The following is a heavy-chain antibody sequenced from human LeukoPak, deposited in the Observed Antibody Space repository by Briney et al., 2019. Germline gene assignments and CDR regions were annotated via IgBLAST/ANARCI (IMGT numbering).Heavy chain of an antibody. J-gene: IGHJ5*02. CDR1: GASISSGSHY. CDR3: ARSFYSSGWYTPLRWFDT. V-gene: IGHV4-61*01. D-gene: IGHD6-19*01. CDR2: IYYRGTT. Sequence: SETLSLTCVVSGASISSGSHYWNWIRQSPGRGLEGLGHIYYRGTTNYTPSLKSRVTISVDTSMNQFSLRLTSVTAADTAVYFCARSFYSSGWYTPLRWFDTWGQGALVTVSS.